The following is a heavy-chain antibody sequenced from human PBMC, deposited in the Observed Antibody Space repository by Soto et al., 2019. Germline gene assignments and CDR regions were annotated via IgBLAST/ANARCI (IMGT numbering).Heavy chain of an antibody. Sequence: VASVKVSCKASGGTFSSYAISWVRQAPGQGLEWMGGIIPIFGTANYAQKFQGRVTITADESTSTAYMELSSLRSEDTAVYYCARSVVVTARVYYYYGMDVWGQGTTVTVSS. D-gene: IGHD2-21*02. V-gene: IGHV1-69*13. CDR2: IIPIFGTA. J-gene: IGHJ6*02. CDR1: GGTFSSYA. CDR3: ARSVVVTARVYYYYGMDV.